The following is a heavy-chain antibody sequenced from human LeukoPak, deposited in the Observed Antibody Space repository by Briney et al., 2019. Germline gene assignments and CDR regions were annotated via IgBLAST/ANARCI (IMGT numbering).Heavy chain of an antibody. CDR1: GFTFSSYW. Sequence: QTGGSLRLSCAASGFTFSSYWMSWVRQAPGMGLEWVANIKQDGSEKYYVDSVKGRFTISRDNAKNSLYLQMNGLRAEDTAVYYCARDPILYSNYGGPYGMDVWGQGTTVTVSS. CDR3: ARDPILYSNYGGPYGMDV. D-gene: IGHD4-11*01. V-gene: IGHV3-7*01. CDR2: IKQDGSEK. J-gene: IGHJ6*02.